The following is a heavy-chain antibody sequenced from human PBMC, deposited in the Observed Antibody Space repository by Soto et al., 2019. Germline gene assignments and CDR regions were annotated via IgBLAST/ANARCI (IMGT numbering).Heavy chain of an antibody. CDR2: IIPMFETV. CDR3: ARGLRTGNYGMDV. Sequence: SVKVSCKASGGTFDNYAVSLVRQAPGQGLEWMGGIIPMFETVNYAQRFQGRLTIAADESTSTAYMELTSLTSADTAIYFCARGLRTGNYGMDVWGQGTTVTVSS. J-gene: IGHJ6*02. D-gene: IGHD2-15*01. CDR1: GGTFDNYA. V-gene: IGHV1-69*13.